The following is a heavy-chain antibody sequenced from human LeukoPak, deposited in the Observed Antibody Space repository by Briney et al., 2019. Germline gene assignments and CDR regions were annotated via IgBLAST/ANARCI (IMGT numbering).Heavy chain of an antibody. V-gene: IGHV3-30*03. Sequence: GGSLRLSCAASGFTFSSYGMHWVRQAPGKGLEWVAVISYDGSNKYYADSVKGRFTISRDNSKNTLYLQMNSLRLEDTAVYYCARENLAAAADYWGQGTVVTVSS. J-gene: IGHJ4*02. D-gene: IGHD6-25*01. CDR3: ARENLAAAADY. CDR2: ISYDGSNK. CDR1: GFTFSSYG.